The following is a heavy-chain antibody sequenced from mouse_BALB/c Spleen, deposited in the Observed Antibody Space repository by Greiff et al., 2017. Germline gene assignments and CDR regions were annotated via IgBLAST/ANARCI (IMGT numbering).Heavy chain of an antibody. V-gene: IGHV3-6*02. CDR2: ISYDGSN. D-gene: IGHD2-14*01. Sequence: EVQLVESGPGLVKPSQSLSLTCSVTGYSITSGYYWNWIRQFPGNKLEWMGYISYDGSNNYNPSLKNRISITRDTSKNQFFLKLNSVTTEDTATYYCARRGVRQGAWFAYWGQGTLVTVSA. J-gene: IGHJ3*01. CDR1: GYSITSGYY. CDR3: ARRGVRQGAWFAY.